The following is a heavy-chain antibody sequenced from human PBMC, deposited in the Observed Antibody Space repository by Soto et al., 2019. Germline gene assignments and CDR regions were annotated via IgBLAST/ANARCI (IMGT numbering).Heavy chain of an antibody. CDR1: GDSVSSNSAA. Sequence: SQTLSLTCAISGDSVSSNSAAWNWIRQSPSRGLEWLGRTYYRSKWYNDYAVSVKSRITINPDTSKNQFSLQLNSVTPEDTAVYYCARGIAAAVYYYYYGMDVWGQGTTVTVS. J-gene: IGHJ6*02. V-gene: IGHV6-1*01. CDR2: TYYRSKWYN. CDR3: ARGIAAAVYYYYYGMDV. D-gene: IGHD6-13*01.